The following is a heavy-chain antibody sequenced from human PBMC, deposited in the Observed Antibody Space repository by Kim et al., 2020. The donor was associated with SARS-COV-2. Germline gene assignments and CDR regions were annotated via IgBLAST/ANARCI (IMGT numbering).Heavy chain of an antibody. J-gene: IGHJ3*02. CDR1: GFSFSTSA. CDR2: ISNSAGTT. D-gene: IGHD3-22*01. CDR3: ARFPVWVVTIRYDAFDI. V-gene: IGHV3-23*01. Sequence: GGSLRLSCAASGFSFSTSAMTWVRQAPGKGLEWVSAISNSAGTTYYADSVKGRFTISRDNSKNTLYLQMNSLRAEDTAIYYCARFPVWVVTIRYDAFDI.